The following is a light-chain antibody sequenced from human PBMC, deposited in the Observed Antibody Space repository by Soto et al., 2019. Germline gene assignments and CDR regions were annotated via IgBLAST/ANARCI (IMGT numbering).Light chain of an antibody. CDR3: QQYNNLLYT. CDR2: DAS. Sequence: DIQMTQSPSSLSASVGDRVTITCQASQDISNYLNWYQQKPGKAPKLLIYDASTLETGVPSRFSGSGSGTDFTFTISSLQPEDIATYYCQQYNNLLYTFGKGTKVDIK. J-gene: IGKJ2*01. CDR1: QDISNY. V-gene: IGKV1-33*01.